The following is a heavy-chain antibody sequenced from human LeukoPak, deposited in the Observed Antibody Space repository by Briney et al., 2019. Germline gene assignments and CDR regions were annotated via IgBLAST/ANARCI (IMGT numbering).Heavy chain of an antibody. CDR1: GYTFTGYY. V-gene: IGHV1-2*02. D-gene: IGHD5-12*01. Sequence: GASVKASCKASGYTFTGYYMHWLRQAPGQGLEWMGWIHPNSDSSSYSQKFQDRVTMTRDTAINTDYLELSRLTSDDTAVYYCARSGFFWGLDLWGQGTLVTVSS. CDR3: ARSGFFWGLDL. J-gene: IGHJ5*02. CDR2: IHPNSDSS.